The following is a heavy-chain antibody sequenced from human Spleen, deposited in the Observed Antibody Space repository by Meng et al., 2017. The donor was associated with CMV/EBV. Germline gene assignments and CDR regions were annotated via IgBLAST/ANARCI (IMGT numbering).Heavy chain of an antibody. Sequence: GESLKISCAASGFTFSSYSMNWVRQAPGKGLEWVSSISSSSSYIYYADSVKGRFTISRDNVKNSLYLQMNSLRAEDTAVYYCTTVYYGGNYDFYYGMDVWGQGTTVTVSS. J-gene: IGHJ6*02. V-gene: IGHV3-21*03. CDR2: ISSSSSYI. CDR3: TTVYYGGNYDFYYGMDV. CDR1: GFTFSSYS. D-gene: IGHD4-23*01.